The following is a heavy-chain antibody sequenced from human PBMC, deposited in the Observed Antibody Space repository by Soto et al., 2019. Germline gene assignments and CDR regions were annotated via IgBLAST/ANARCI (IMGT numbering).Heavy chain of an antibody. CDR3: AKDLYGGFTY. Sequence: EVRLLESGGGLVQPGGSLRLSCAASGFTFSVYAMSWVRQAPGKGLEWVSGISGSGDSTHYADSVKGRFTVSRDTSKSMLYLQTNSLRAEDTAIYYCAKDLYGGFTYWGPGTLVTVSS. CDR2: ISGSGDST. J-gene: IGHJ4*02. D-gene: IGHD3-10*01. V-gene: IGHV3-23*01. CDR1: GFTFSVYA.